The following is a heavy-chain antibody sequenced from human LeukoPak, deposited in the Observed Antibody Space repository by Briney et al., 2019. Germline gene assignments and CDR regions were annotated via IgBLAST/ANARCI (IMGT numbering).Heavy chain of an antibody. Sequence: AESLKISCKGSGYCITSYWIGWVRQLPGKGLEWMGIIYPGDSETRYSPSFQGHVSISADKSITTANLQRSSLKASDTAMYYCARQSRVSGSWYIIDYWGQGTLVTVSS. CDR3: ARQSRVSGSWYIIDY. J-gene: IGHJ4*02. V-gene: IGHV5-51*01. D-gene: IGHD6-13*01. CDR1: GYCITSYW. CDR2: IYPGDSET.